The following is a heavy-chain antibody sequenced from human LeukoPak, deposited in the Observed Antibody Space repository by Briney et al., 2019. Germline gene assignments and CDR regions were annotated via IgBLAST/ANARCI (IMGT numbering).Heavy chain of an antibody. J-gene: IGHJ3*02. CDR2: ISRSGSTI. V-gene: IGHV3-11*01. Sequence: GGSLRLSCAACGVTLSNYYMNWSRQVPGKGLEWLSYISRSGSTIYYVDSVKGRFTISRDNAKNSLYLQMNSLRAEDTAMYYCSIGWGYGGDRRDYFDIWGQGTMVTVSS. D-gene: IGHD4-23*01. CDR1: GVTLSNYY. CDR3: SIGWGYGGDRRDYFDI.